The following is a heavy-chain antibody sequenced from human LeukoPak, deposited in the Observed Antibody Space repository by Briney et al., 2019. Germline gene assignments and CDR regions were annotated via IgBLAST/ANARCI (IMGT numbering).Heavy chain of an antibody. CDR2: FDPEDGET. Sequence: ASGKVSCKVSGYTLTELSMHWVRQAPGKGLEWMGGFDPEDGETIYAQKFQGRVTMTEDTSTDTAYMELSSLRSEDTAVYYCATVRGSGWHFDYWGQGTLVTVSS. J-gene: IGHJ4*02. V-gene: IGHV1-24*01. D-gene: IGHD6-19*01. CDR1: GYTLTELS. CDR3: ATVRGSGWHFDY.